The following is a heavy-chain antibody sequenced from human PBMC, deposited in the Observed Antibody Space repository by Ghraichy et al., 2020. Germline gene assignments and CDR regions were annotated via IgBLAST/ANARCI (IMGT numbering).Heavy chain of an antibody. D-gene: IGHD1-14*01. CDR2: ISTTSTYT. CDR3: ARVCTGIPEAS. Sequence: WVSYISTTSTYTNYADSVKGRFTITRDNAKNSLYLQMTSLTADYTATYYCARVCTGIPEASWGQGTLVTVSS. J-gene: IGHJ5*02. V-gene: IGHV3-11*05.